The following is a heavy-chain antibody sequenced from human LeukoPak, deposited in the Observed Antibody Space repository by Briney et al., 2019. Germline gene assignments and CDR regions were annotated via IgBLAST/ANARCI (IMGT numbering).Heavy chain of an antibody. CDR3: ARGSGSSAWYNYFDY. D-gene: IGHD6-13*01. Sequence: GGSLRLSCAASGFTFSSYSMNWVRQAPGKGLEWVSYISYSSSTMYYADSVKGRFTISRDTAKNSLYLQMNSLTAEDTAIYYCARGSGSSAWYNYFDYWGQGTLVTVSS. J-gene: IGHJ4*02. CDR1: GFTFSSYS. V-gene: IGHV3-48*04. CDR2: ISYSSSTM.